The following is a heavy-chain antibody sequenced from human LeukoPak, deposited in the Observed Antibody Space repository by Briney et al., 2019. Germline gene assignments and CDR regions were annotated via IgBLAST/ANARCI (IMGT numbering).Heavy chain of an antibody. CDR1: SGFSTHYY. V-gene: IGHV4-59*01. CDR2: VSDTGRT. D-gene: IGHD3-16*01. J-gene: IGHJ4*02. CDR3: TKGYYEPFDV. Sequence: PETLSLTCTVSSGFSTHYYWNWIRQPPGKALEWTGCVSDTGRTTYNPSLKSRLTISVDTSRRQFSLTLTSLTAADTAVYYCTKGYYEPFDVWGQGILVTVSS.